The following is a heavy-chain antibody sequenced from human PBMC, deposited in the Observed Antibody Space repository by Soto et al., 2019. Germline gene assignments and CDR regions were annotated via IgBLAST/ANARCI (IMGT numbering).Heavy chain of an antibody. CDR2: IYYSGST. CDR3: ARSWGYYDSSGLDY. Sequence: SETLSLTCTVSGGSISSGGYYWSWIRQHPGKGLEWIGYIYYSGSTYYNPSLKSRVTISVDTSKNQFSLKLSSVTAADTAVYYCARSWGYYDSSGLDYWGQGTLVTVSS. CDR1: GGSISSGGYY. D-gene: IGHD3-22*01. J-gene: IGHJ4*02. V-gene: IGHV4-31*03.